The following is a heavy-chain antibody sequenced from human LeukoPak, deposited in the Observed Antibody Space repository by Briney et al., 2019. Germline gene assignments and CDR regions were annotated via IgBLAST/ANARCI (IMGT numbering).Heavy chain of an antibody. Sequence: GRSLRLSCAASGFTFSSYGMHWVRQAPGKGLEWVAVISYDGSNKYYADSVKGRFTISRDNSKNTLYLQMNSLRAEDTAVYYCATTSFPKLEPPPFDYWGQGTLVTVSP. CDR2: ISYDGSNK. CDR3: ATTSFPKLEPPPFDY. CDR1: GFTFSSYG. J-gene: IGHJ4*02. V-gene: IGHV3-30*03. D-gene: IGHD1-1*01.